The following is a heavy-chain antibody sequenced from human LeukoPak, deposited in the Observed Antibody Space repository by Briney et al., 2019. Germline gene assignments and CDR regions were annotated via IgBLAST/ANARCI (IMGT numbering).Heavy chain of an antibody. CDR2: ISNSGTT. J-gene: IGHJ5*02. Sequence: PSETLSLTCTVSGASITSYYWSWIRQPPGKGLEWIGLISNSGTTNYNPSLESRVTISLDTPKKQFSLKLSSVTAADTAVYYCAKKGYGPEIDPWGQGILVIVSS. CDR1: GASITSYY. V-gene: IGHV4-59*01. D-gene: IGHD5-18*01. CDR3: AKKGYGPEIDP.